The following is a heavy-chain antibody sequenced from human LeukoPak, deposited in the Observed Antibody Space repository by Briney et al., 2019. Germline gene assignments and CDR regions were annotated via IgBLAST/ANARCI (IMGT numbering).Heavy chain of an antibody. CDR1: GFTFDDYA. J-gene: IGHJ4*02. D-gene: IGHD3-10*01. Sequence: GGSLRLSCAASGFTFDDYAMHWVRQAPGKGLEWVSVISWNSGTIAYADSVEGRFTISRDNAKNSLYLQMNSLRAEDTALYYCAKDLAFGITLRRGSNSHKGYWGQGTLVTVSS. CDR3: AKDLAFGITLRRGSNSHKGY. V-gene: IGHV3-9*01. CDR2: ISWNSGTI.